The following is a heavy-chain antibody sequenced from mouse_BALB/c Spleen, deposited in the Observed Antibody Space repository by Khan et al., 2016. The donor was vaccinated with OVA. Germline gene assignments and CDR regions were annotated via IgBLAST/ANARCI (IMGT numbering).Heavy chain of an antibody. CDR2: ITPSTGYT. CDR1: GYTFTSYW. J-gene: IGHJ3*01. V-gene: IGHV1-7*01. CDR3: ASHGSSSAWLTY. D-gene: IGHD1-1*01. Sequence: QIQLVQSGAELAKPGASVKMSCKASGYTFTSYWMHWVKQRPGPGLEWIGYITPSTGYTEYNQRFKDKVTLTADKSSSTAYMQLNSLTSEESAVYYCASHGSSSAWLTYWGQGTLVTVSA.